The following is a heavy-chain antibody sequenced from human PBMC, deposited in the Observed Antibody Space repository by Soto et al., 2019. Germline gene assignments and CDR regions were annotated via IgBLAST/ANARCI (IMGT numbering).Heavy chain of an antibody. Sequence: ASVKVSCKASGYTFTGYAMHWVRQAPGQRLEWMGWINAGNGNTKYSQKFQGRVTITRDTSKNQFSLQLNSVTPEDTAVYYCARFGSGWWFDYWGQGTLVTVSS. V-gene: IGHV1-3*01. D-gene: IGHD6-19*01. CDR3: ARFGSGWWFDY. J-gene: IGHJ4*02. CDR1: GYTFTGYA. CDR2: INAGNGNT.